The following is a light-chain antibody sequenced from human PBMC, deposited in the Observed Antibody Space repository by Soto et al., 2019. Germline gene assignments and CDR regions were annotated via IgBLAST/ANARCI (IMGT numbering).Light chain of an antibody. CDR3: QYCGRSPPLA. CDR1: QSVSSTY. CDR2: GAS. V-gene: IGKV3-20*01. J-gene: IGKJ4*01. Sequence: EIVLTQSPGTLSLSPGERATLSCRASQSVSSTYLAWYQQKPGQAPRLLIYGASSRATGIPDRFSGSGSGTDFTLTISRLEPEDYAVYYCQYCGRSPPLAFGGGTKVEIK.